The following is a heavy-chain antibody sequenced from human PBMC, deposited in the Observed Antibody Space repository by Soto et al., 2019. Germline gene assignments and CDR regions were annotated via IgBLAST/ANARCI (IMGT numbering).Heavy chain of an antibody. Sequence: PSETLSLTCTVSGGSISSYYWSWIRQPPGKGLEWIGYIYYSGSTNYNPSLKSGVTISVDTSKNQFSLKLSSVTAADTAVYYCAKLWSSGWYYTQPTPHYWGQGTLVTVSS. CDR2: IYYSGST. D-gene: IGHD6-19*01. CDR1: GGSISSYY. CDR3: AKLWSSGWYYTQPTPHY. J-gene: IGHJ4*02. V-gene: IGHV4-59*01.